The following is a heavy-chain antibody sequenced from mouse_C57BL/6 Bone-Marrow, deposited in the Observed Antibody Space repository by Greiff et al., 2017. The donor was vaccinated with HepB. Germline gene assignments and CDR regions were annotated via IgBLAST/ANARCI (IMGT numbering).Heavy chain of an antibody. CDR3: ARKAPLANREGFDY. CDR2: INPNYGTT. Sequence: EVQLKESGPELVKPGASVKISCKASGYSFTDYNMNWVKQSNGKSLEWIGVINPNYGTTSYNQKFKGKATLTVDQSSSTAYMQLNSLTSEDSAVYYCARKAPLANREGFDYWGQGTTLTVSS. D-gene: IGHD4-1*01. V-gene: IGHV1-39*01. J-gene: IGHJ2*01. CDR1: GYSFTDYN.